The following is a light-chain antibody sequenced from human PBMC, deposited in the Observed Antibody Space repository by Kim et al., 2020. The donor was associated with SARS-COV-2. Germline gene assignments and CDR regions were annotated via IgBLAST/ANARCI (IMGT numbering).Light chain of an antibody. CDR2: GAS. Sequence: EIVTTQSPATLSVSPGERATLSCRASQSVSSNLAWYQQKPGQAPRLLIYGASTRATGIPGRFSGSGSGTEFTLTISSLQSEDFAVYYCQQYSHWPLTFGGGTKLEI. CDR3: QQYSHWPLT. CDR1: QSVSSN. J-gene: IGKJ4*01. V-gene: IGKV3-15*01.